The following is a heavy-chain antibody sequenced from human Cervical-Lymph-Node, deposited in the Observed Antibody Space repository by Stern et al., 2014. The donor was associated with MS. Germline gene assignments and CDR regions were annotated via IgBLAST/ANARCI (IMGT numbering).Heavy chain of an antibody. J-gene: IGHJ4*02. D-gene: IGHD6-13*01. Sequence: MQLVESGAEVKKPGASVKVSCKASGYTFTSYYMHWVRQAPGQGLEWMGIINPSGGSTRYAQKFQGRVTMTRDTSTSTVYMELSSLRSEDTAVYYCARDHPPAAGTSTFVDYWGQGTLVTVSS. CDR2: INPSGGST. CDR1: GYTFTSYY. CDR3: ARDHPPAAGTSTFVDY. V-gene: IGHV1-46*01.